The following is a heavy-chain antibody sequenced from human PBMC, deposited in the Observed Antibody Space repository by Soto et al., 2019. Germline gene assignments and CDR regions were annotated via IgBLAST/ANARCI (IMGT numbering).Heavy chain of an antibody. Sequence: SETLSLTCAVYGESFSGYYWSWIRQPPGKGLEWIGEINHSGSTNYNPSLKSRVTISVDTSKNQFSLKLSSVTAADTAVYYCARGMGEYWGQGTLVTVSS. CDR2: INHSGST. J-gene: IGHJ4*02. CDR1: GESFSGYY. V-gene: IGHV4-34*01. CDR3: ARGMGEY. D-gene: IGHD3-16*01.